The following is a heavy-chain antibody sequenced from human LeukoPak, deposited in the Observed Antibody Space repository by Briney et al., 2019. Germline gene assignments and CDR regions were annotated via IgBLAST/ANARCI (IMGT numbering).Heavy chain of an antibody. D-gene: IGHD4-17*01. CDR3: ARETSYGEMFDY. J-gene: IGHJ4*02. CDR1: GFTFSSYW. CDR2: IKQDGSEK. Sequence: GGSLRLSCAASGFTFSSYWMSWVGQAPGKGVEGVANIKQDGSEKYYVDSVKGRFTISRDNAKNSLYLQMNSLRAEDTAVYYCARETSYGEMFDYWGQGTLVTVSS. V-gene: IGHV3-7*01.